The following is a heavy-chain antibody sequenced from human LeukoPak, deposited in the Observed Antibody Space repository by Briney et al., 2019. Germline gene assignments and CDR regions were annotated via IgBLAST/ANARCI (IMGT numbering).Heavy chain of an antibody. CDR1: GFTFSSYA. J-gene: IGHJ4*02. CDR2: IGAGGTFT. D-gene: IGHD1-1*01. V-gene: IGHV3-23*01. Sequence: GGSLRLSCTASGFTFSSYAMNWVRQAPGKGLEWVSGIGAGGTFTYYADSVKGRFTISRDNSKNTLYLQMNSLRAEDTAVYYCARGPEEWNDGPGDYWGQGTLVTVSS. CDR3: ARGPEEWNDGPGDY.